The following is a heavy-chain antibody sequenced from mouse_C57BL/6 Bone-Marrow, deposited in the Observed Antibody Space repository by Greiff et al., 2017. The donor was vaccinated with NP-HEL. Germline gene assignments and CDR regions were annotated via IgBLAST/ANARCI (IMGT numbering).Heavy chain of an antibody. Sequence: EVKVVESGGGLVQPGGSLKLSCAASGFTFSDYYMYWVRQTPEKRLEWVADISNGGGSTYYPDTVKGRFTISRDNAKNTLYLQMSRLESEDTAMYYCAKHHWGFDYWGQGTTLTVSS. J-gene: IGHJ2*01. D-gene: IGHD4-1*01. CDR1: GFTFSDYY. CDR3: AKHHWGFDY. V-gene: IGHV5-12*01. CDR2: ISNGGGST.